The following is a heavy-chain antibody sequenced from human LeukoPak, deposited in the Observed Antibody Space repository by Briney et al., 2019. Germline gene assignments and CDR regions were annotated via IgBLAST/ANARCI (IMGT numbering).Heavy chain of an antibody. J-gene: IGHJ3*02. CDR3: ARELRAAFDI. CDR2: ISYDGSNK. Sequence: PGRSLRLSCAASGFTFSSYAMHWVRQAPGKGLEWVAVISYDGSNKYYADSVKGRFTISRDNSKNTLYLQMNSLRAEDTAVYYCARELRAAFDIWGQGTMVTVSS. CDR1: GFTFSSYA. V-gene: IGHV3-30*04.